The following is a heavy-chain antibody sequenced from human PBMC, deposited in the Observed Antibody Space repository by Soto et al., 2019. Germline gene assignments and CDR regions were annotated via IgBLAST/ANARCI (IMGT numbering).Heavy chain of an antibody. D-gene: IGHD2-2*01. J-gene: IGHJ6*02. V-gene: IGHV4-34*01. CDR3: ARLGGYCSSTSCYGYYGMDV. Sequence: SETLSLTCAVYGGSFSGYSWGWIRQPPGEGLEWIGTFYYSESTYYNPSLESRVTISVDTSKNQFSLKVSSVTVADTAVYYCARLGGYCSSTSCYGYYGMDVWGQGTTVTVSS. CDR1: GGSFSGYS. CDR2: FYYSEST.